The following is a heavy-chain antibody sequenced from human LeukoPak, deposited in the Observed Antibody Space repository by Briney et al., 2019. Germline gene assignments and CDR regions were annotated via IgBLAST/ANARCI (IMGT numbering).Heavy chain of an antibody. CDR1: GGSISGYY. D-gene: IGHD4-23*01. Sequence: SETLSLTCTVSGGSISGYYWSWIRQPAGKGLEWIGFIYYRGSTNYNPSLKSRVTISVDTSKNQFSLKLSSVTAADTAVYYCARDKGAADYGGDYFDYWGQGTLVTVSS. CDR2: IYYRGST. CDR3: ARDKGAADYGGDYFDY. J-gene: IGHJ4*02. V-gene: IGHV4-59*01.